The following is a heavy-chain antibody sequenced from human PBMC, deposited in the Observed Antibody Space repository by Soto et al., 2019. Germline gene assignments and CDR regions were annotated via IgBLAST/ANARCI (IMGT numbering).Heavy chain of an antibody. CDR1: GFSLSTSGVG. Sequence: GPTLVNPTQTLTLTCTFSGFSLSTSGVGVGWIRQPPGKALEWLALIYWDDDKRYSPSLKSRLTITKDTSKNQVVLTMNSLRAEDTAVYYCVPRKGDPFTWGPGTLVTVSS. CDR2: IYWDDDK. D-gene: IGHD3-16*01. CDR3: VPRKGDPFT. V-gene: IGHV2-5*02. J-gene: IGHJ4*02.